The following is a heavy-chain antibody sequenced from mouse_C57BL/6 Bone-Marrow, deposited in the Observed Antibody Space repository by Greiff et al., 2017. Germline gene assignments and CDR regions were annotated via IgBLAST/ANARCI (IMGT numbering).Heavy chain of an antibody. V-gene: IGHV5-15*01. Sequence: DVKLVESGGGLVQPGGSLKLSCAASGFTFSDYGMAWVRQAPRKGPEWVAFISHLAYSIYYADTVTGRFTISREKAKNTLYLEMSSLRSEDTAMYYCARQRYDYVYAMDYCGQGTSVTVSS. CDR3: ARQRYDYVYAMDY. CDR1: GFTFSDYG. D-gene: IGHD2-4*01. J-gene: IGHJ4*01. CDR2: ISHLAYSI.